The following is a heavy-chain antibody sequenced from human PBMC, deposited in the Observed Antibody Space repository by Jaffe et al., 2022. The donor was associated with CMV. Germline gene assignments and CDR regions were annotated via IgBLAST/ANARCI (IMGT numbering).Heavy chain of an antibody. CDR2: IYYSGST. CDR1: GGSISSSSYY. V-gene: IGHV4-39*01. Sequence: QLQLQESGPGLVKPSETLSLTCTVSGGSISSSSYYWGWIRQPPGKGLEWIGSIYYSGSTYYNPSLKSRVTISVDTSKNQFSLKLSSVTAADTAVYYCARLWWELLVAFDIWGQGTMVTVSS. D-gene: IGHD1-26*01. J-gene: IGHJ3*02. CDR3: ARLWWELLVAFDI.